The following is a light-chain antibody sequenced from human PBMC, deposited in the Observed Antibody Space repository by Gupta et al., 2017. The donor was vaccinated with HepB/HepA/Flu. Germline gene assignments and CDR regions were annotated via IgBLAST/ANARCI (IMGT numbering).Light chain of an antibody. CDR2: GVS. Sequence: EIVTTQSPATLSVSPGERATLSCRASQRVSSNLAWYQQKPGQAPRPLIYGVSTRAAGIPARFSGSGSGTEFTLTISSLQSEDFAVYYCQQYNDWPLTFGQGTKVEIK. J-gene: IGKJ1*01. V-gene: IGKV3-15*01. CDR3: QQYNDWPLT. CDR1: QRVSSN.